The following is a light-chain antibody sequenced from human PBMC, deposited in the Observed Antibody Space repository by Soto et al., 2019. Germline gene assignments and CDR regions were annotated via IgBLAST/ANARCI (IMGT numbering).Light chain of an antibody. CDR1: QSSSSY. CDR3: QQSYSTPPIT. Sequence: DIQMTPSPSSLCASLGDGVTITCRSSQSSSSYLNWYQQKPGKAPKLLIYAASSLQSGVPSRFSGSGSGTDFTLTISSLQPEDFATYYCQQSYSTPPITFGQGTRLEIK. V-gene: IGKV1-39*01. J-gene: IGKJ5*01. CDR2: AAS.